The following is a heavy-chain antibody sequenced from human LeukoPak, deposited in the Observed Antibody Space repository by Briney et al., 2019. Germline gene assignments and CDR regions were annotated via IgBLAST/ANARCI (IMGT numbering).Heavy chain of an antibody. CDR2: FHPEDGET. V-gene: IGHV1-24*01. D-gene: IGHD2-2*01. Sequence: ASVKVSCMVSGDTLTTLSMHWVRQAPGKGLEWMGGFHPEDGETIYAQKFQGRVTMTEDTSTDTAYMELSSLRSDDTPVYYCTTGKIYCSTTSCSDDYWGQGTLVTVSS. CDR3: TTGKIYCSTTSCSDDY. CDR1: GDTLTTLS. J-gene: IGHJ4*02.